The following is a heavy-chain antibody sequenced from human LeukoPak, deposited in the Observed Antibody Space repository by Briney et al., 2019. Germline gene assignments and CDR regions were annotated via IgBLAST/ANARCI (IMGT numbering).Heavy chain of an antibody. D-gene: IGHD2-2*01. CDR1: GGSISSGGYY. Sequence: KPSQTLSLTCTVSGGSISSGGYYWSWIRQPPGKGLEWIGYIYHSGSTYYNPSLKSRVTISVDRSKNQFSLKLSSVTAADTAVYYCAREGTLSIVVVPAAMGAFDIWGQGTMVTVSS. V-gene: IGHV4-30-2*01. CDR2: IYHSGST. J-gene: IGHJ3*02. CDR3: AREGTLSIVVVPAAMGAFDI.